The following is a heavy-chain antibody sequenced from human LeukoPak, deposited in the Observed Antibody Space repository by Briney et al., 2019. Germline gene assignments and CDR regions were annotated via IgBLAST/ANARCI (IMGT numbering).Heavy chain of an antibody. V-gene: IGHV3-73*01. CDR3: TSDYCSSTSCNVGGFDP. Sequence: GGSLRLSCAASGFTFSGSAMHWVRQASGKGLEWVGRIRSKANSYATAYAASVKGRFTISRDDSKNTAYLQMNSLKTEDTAVYYCTSDYCSSTSCNVGGFDPWGQGTLVTVSS. CDR1: GFTFSGSA. CDR2: IRSKANSYAT. D-gene: IGHD2-2*01. J-gene: IGHJ5*02.